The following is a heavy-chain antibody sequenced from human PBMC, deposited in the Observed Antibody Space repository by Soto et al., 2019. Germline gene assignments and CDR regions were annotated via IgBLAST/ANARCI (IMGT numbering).Heavy chain of an antibody. J-gene: IGHJ6*02. D-gene: IGHD3-10*01. CDR1: GYTFTSYG. CDR3: ARDKLWFGELWTYYYYGMDV. Sequence: ASVKVSCKASGYTFTSYGISWVRQAPGQGLEWMGWISAYNGNTNYAQKLQGRVTMTTDTSTSTAYMELRSLRSDDTAVYYCARDKLWFGELWTYYYYGMDVWGQGTTVTVSS. V-gene: IGHV1-18*01. CDR2: ISAYNGNT.